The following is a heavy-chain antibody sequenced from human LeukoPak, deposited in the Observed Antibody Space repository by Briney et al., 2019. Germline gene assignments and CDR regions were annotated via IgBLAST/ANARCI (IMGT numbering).Heavy chain of an antibody. CDR3: ACSVVVPAAGLAFDY. Sequence: PSETLSLTCAVDGGSFSGFYWSWIRQTAGKGLEWIGEINQSGNTNYNPSLTDYNPSLKSRVSISVDTSKKQLSLKLSSVTAADTAVYYCACSVVVPAAGLAFDYWGQGTLVTVSS. CDR2: INQSGNT. J-gene: IGHJ4*02. V-gene: IGHV4-34*01. CDR1: GGSFSGFY. D-gene: IGHD2-2*01.